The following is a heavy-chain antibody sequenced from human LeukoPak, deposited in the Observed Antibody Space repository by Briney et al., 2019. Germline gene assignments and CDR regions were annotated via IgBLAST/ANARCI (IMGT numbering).Heavy chain of an antibody. CDR2: ISSSSSYI. J-gene: IGHJ6*02. V-gene: IGHV3-21*04. CDR1: GFTFSSYS. Sequence: GGSLRLSCAASGFTFSSYSMNWVRQAPGKGLEWVSSISSSSSYIYYADSVKGRFTISRDNSKNTLYLQMNSLRAEDTAVYYCAKDRETASDYYYYGMDVWGQGTTVTASS. CDR3: AKDRETASDYYYYGMDV. D-gene: IGHD3-10*01.